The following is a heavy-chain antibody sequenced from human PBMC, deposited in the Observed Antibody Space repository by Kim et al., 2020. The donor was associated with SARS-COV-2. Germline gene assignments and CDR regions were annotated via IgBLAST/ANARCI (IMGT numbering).Heavy chain of an antibody. J-gene: IGHJ3*02. D-gene: IGHD3-16*02. CDR3: ARARFGGVIVKGKIAFDI. V-gene: IGHV1-69*01. Sequence: QGRVTITADESTSTAYMELSSVRSEDTAVYYCARARFGGVIVKGKIAFDIWGQGTMVTVSS.